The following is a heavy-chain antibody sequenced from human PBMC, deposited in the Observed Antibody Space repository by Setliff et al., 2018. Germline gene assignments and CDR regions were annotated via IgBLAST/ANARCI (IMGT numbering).Heavy chain of an antibody. J-gene: IGHJ4*02. CDR1: GYTFTNYG. D-gene: IGHD6-13*01. Sequence: GASVKVSCKASGYTFTNYGINWVRQAPGQGLEWMGWINNYNMNTNYPQKFLGRVTMTTDTSTSTAYMELRSLRPDDTAVYYCARGGMAAANRKGVFEYWGQGTLVTVSS. V-gene: IGHV1-18*01. CDR3: ARGGMAAANRKGVFEY. CDR2: INNYNMNT.